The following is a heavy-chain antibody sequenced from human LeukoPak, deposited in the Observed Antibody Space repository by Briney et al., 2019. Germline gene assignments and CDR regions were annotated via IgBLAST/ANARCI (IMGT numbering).Heavy chain of an antibody. CDR1: GGSFSGYY. J-gene: IGHJ4*02. CDR2: INHSGST. CDR3: ARADYYDSSGYRGAFDY. Sequence: SETLSLTCAVYGGSFSGYYWSWIRQPPGKGLEWIGEINHSGSTNYNPSLKSRVTISVDTSKNQFSLKLSSVTAADTAVYYCARADYYDSSGYRGAFDYWGQGTLVTVSS. D-gene: IGHD3-22*01. V-gene: IGHV4-34*01.